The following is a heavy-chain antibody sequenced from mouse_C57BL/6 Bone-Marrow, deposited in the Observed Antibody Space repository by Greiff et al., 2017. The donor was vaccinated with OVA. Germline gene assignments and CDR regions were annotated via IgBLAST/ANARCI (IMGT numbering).Heavy chain of an antibody. D-gene: IGHD1-1*01. Sequence: QVQLKQSGAELVMPGASVKLSCKASGYTFTSYWMHWVKQRPGQGLEWIGEIDPSDSYNNYNQKFKGKSTLTVDKSSSTAYMQLSSLTSEDSAVYYCAREYYGSSLHFDYWGQGTTLTVSS. CDR1: GYTFTSYW. CDR3: AREYYGSSLHFDY. J-gene: IGHJ2*01. V-gene: IGHV1-69*01. CDR2: IDPSDSYN.